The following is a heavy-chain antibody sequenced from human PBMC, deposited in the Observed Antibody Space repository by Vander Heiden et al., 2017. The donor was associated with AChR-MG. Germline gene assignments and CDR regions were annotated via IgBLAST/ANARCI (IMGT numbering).Heavy chain of an antibody. CDR3: AKDYDSYGYWYYYGMDV. CDR2: IRYDGSNK. J-gene: IGHJ6*02. Sequence: QVQLVESGGGVVQPGGSLRLSCAASGFTFSSYGMHWVRQAPGKGLEWVAFIRYDGSNKYYADSVKGRFTISRDNSKNTLYLQMNSLRAEDTAVYYCAKDYDSYGYWYYYGMDVWGQGTTVTVSS. V-gene: IGHV3-30*02. CDR1: GFTFSSYG. D-gene: IGHD5-18*01.